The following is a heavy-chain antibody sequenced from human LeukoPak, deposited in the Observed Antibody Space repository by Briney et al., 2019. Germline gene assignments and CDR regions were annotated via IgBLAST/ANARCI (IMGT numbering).Heavy chain of an antibody. D-gene: IGHD2-15*01. CDR2: KYYRTKRYN. CDR1: GDSVSSNSAA. CDR3: ARVPDELYCSGGSCYSGDYYYGMDV. V-gene: IGHV6-1*01. Sequence: SQTLSLTCAISGDSVSSNSAAWKRIRQSPSRGLEWLGRKYYRTKRYNDYAVSVKSRITINPDTSKNQFSLQLNSVTPEDTAVYYCARVPDELYCSGGSCYSGDYYYGMDVWGQGTTVTVSS. J-gene: IGHJ6*02.